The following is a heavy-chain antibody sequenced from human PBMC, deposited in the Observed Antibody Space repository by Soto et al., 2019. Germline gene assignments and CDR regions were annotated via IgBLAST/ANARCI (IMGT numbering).Heavy chain of an antibody. CDR1: GGSFSGYY. D-gene: IGHD3-10*01. V-gene: IGHV4-34*01. CDR3: AREQMVRGVIIKFSWFDP. Sequence: SETLSLTCAVYGGSFSGYYWSWIRQPPGKGLEWIGEINHSGSTNYNPSLKSRVTISVDTSKNQFSLKLSSVTAADTAVYYCAREQMVRGVIIKFSWFDPWGQGTLVTVSS. CDR2: INHSGST. J-gene: IGHJ5*02.